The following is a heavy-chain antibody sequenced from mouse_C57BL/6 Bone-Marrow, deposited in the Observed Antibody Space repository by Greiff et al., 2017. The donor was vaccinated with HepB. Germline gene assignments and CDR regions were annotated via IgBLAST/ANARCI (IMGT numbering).Heavy chain of an antibody. CDR2: ISSGSSTI. Sequence: EVKVVESGGGLVKPGGSLKLSCAASGFTFSDYGMHWVRQAPEKGLEWVAYISSGSSTIYYADTVKGRFTISRDNAKNTLFLQMTSLRSEDTAMYYCARHGTTVVAKDYWGQGTTLTVSS. CDR1: GFTFSDYG. J-gene: IGHJ2*01. CDR3: ARHGTTVVAKDY. V-gene: IGHV5-17*01. D-gene: IGHD1-1*01.